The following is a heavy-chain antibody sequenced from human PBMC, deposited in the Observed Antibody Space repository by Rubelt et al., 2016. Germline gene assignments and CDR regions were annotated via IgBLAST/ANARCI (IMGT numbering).Heavy chain of an antibody. CDR2: ISSGSSAI. Sequence: GSGGGLVQPGGSLRLSCAASGFTFTTHGMSWVRQAPGKGLEWISYISSGSSAIFYADSVKGRFAVSRDNAKNSLYLQMDSLRAEDTAMYYCARDFIVVVAGPVAYLDPWGQGTLVTVSS. V-gene: IGHV3-48*04. J-gene: IGHJ5*02. CDR3: ARDFIVVVAGPVAYLDP. CDR1: GFTFTTHG. D-gene: IGHD2-15*01.